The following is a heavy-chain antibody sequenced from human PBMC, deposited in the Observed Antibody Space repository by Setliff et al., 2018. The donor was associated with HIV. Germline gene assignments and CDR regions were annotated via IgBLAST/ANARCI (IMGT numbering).Heavy chain of an antibody. D-gene: IGHD2-15*01. Sequence: SETLSLTCYVTDDPISSYYWSWVRQPAGKGLEWIGRLYVSGDTNYNPSLKSRVTMSLDTSKKHFSLNLKSVTAADTAVYYWALTGHRLLRGYMDIWGKGTTVTVSS. CDR3: ALTGHRLLRGYMDI. CDR1: DDPISSYY. J-gene: IGHJ6*03. CDR2: LYVSGDT. V-gene: IGHV4-4*07.